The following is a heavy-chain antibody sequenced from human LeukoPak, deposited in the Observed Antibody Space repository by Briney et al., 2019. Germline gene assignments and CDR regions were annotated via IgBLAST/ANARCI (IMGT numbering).Heavy chain of an antibody. CDR3: ARSSHYDILTGYSEEDAFDI. D-gene: IGHD3-9*01. V-gene: IGHV3-53*01. Sequence: PGGSLRLSCAASGFSISSYEMNWVRQAPGKGLEWVSVIYSGGSTDYADSVKGRFTISRDTSKNTLYLQMNSLRVEDTAVYYCARSSHYDILTGYSEEDAFDIWGQGTMVTVSS. CDR2: IYSGGST. J-gene: IGHJ3*02. CDR1: GFSISSYE.